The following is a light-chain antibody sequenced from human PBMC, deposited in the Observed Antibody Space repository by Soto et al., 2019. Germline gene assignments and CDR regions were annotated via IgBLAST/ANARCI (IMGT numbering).Light chain of an antibody. Sequence: QSVLTQPASVSGSPGQSITISCTGTSSDVGGYNYVSWYQQHPGKAPKLMIYDVSNRPSGVSNRFSGSKSGNTASLTISGLQAEDEADYYCSSYTSSSTYFGTGTKVPS. V-gene: IGLV2-14*01. CDR1: SSDVGGYNY. CDR3: SSYTSSSTY. J-gene: IGLJ1*01. CDR2: DVS.